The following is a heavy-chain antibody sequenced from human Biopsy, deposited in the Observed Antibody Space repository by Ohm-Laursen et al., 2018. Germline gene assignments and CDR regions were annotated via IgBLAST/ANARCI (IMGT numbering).Heavy chain of an antibody. J-gene: IGHJ4*02. CDR3: ARASMIRGIMDVDY. D-gene: IGHD3-10*01. V-gene: IGHV1-2*02. CDR2: INPNGGDT. Sequence: ASVKVSCKASGYTFTNYNVNWVRQATGQGLEWMGWINPNGGDTYSTQEFHGRVTMTTDTSVTTAYMDVSSLTFDDTAVYYCARASMIRGIMDVDYWGQGTLVIVSS. CDR1: GYTFTNYN.